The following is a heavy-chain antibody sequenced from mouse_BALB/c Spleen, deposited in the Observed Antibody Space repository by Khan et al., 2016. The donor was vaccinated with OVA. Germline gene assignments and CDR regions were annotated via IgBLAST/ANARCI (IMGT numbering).Heavy chain of an antibody. J-gene: IGHJ3*01. CDR2: INPNNGGT. CDR1: GYTFSSYY. CDR3: TRSGYANPFAY. Sequence: QVQLQQSGAELVKPGASVKLSCKASGYTFSSYYMYWVKQRPGQGLEWIGGINPNNGGTNFNETFKTKATLTVDKSSSTAYLHLSSLTSEDSAVYYCTRSGYANPFAYWGQGTLVTVSP. D-gene: IGHD2-2*01. V-gene: IGHV1S81*02.